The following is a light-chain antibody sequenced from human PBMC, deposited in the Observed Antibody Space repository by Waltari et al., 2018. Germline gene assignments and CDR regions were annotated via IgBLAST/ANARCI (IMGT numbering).Light chain of an antibody. CDR2: AAS. CDR3: QQHSDYPLT. J-gene: IGKJ4*01. Sequence: DIQLTQSPSSLSASVGDRVTITCRARQPITNNLAWFQQKPGNAPKSLIYAASNLQSGVPSRFSASGSRTDFTLTISSLQAEDSGTYCCQQHSDYPLTFGGGTKVEIK. V-gene: IGKV1-16*01. CDR1: QPITNN.